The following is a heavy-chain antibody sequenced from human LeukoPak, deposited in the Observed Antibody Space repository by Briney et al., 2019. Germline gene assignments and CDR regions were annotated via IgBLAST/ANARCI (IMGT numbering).Heavy chain of an antibody. D-gene: IGHD2-15*01. Sequence: GASVKVSCKASGYTFTGYYMHWVRQAPGQGLEWMGWINPNSGGTNYAQKFQGRVTMTRDTYISTAYMELSRLRSDDAAVYYCAKTLGLRHGDYWGQGTLVTVSS. CDR3: AKTLGLRHGDY. V-gene: IGHV1-2*02. CDR2: INPNSGGT. CDR1: GYTFTGYY. J-gene: IGHJ4*02.